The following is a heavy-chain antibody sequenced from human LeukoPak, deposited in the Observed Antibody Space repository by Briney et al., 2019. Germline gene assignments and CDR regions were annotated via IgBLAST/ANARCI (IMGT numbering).Heavy chain of an antibody. V-gene: IGHV4-39*01. CDR3: AETYYYDSSGYLD. Sequence: PSETLSLTCTVSGGSISSSSYYWGWIRQPPGKGLEWIGSIYYSGSTYYNPSLKSRVTISVDTSKNQFSLELSSVTAADTAVYYCAETYYYDSSGYLDWGQGTLVTVSS. CDR1: GGSISSSSYY. J-gene: IGHJ4*02. CDR2: IYYSGST. D-gene: IGHD3-22*01.